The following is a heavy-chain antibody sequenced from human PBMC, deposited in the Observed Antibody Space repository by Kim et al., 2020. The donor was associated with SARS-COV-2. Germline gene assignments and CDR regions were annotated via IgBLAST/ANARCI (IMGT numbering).Heavy chain of an antibody. Sequence: SETLSLTCTVSGDSISSSNYYWAWIRQTPGKGLEWIGSIFYSGSSFYNPSLKRRVTMSVDTSNNQFSLGLTSVTAADTAVYFCARQLKRGVVMRLEGNW. CDR2: IFYSGSS. CDR1: GDSISSSNYY. V-gene: IGHV4-39*01. D-gene: IGHD1-1*01. J-gene: IGHJ5*01. CDR3: ARQLKRGVVMRLEGNW.